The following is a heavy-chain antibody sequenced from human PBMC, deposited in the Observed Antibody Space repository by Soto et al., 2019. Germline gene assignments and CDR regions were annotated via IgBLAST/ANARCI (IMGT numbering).Heavy chain of an antibody. D-gene: IGHD2-15*01. CDR3: ARDLLVVVVAANPVYYYYGMDV. V-gene: IGHV4-4*02. J-gene: IGHJ6*02. Sequence: SETLSLTCAVSGGSISSSNWWSWVRQPPGKGLEWIGEIYHSGSTNYNPSLKSRVTISVDKSKNQFSLKLSSVTAADTAVYYCARDLLVVVVAANPVYYYYGMDVWGQGTTVTVYS. CDR1: GGSISSSNW. CDR2: IYHSGST.